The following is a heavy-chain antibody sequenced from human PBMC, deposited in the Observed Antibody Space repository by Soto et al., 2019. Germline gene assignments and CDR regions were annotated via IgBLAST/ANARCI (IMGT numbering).Heavy chain of an antibody. CDR1: GYTFTGYY. CDR2: INPNSGGT. CDR3: ALSNDYPDHWFDP. V-gene: IGHV1-2*04. J-gene: IGHJ5*02. Sequence: ASVKVSCKASGYTFTGYYMHWVRQAPGQGLEWMGWINPNSGGTNYAQKFQGWVTMTRDTSISTAYMELSRLRSDDTAVYYCALSNDYPDHWFDPWGQGTLVTVSS. D-gene: IGHD4-17*01.